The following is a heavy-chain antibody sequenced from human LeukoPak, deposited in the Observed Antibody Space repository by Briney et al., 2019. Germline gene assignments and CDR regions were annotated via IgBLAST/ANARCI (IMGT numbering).Heavy chain of an antibody. CDR2: ISGSGGRT. D-gene: IGHD2-21*01. J-gene: IGHJ5*02. CDR3: AKDIHLMSGEFDP. V-gene: IGHV3-23*01. Sequence: QSGGSLRLSCAASGFTFSSYAMSWVRQAPGKGLEWVSAISGSGGRTYYADSVKGRFTISRDNSKNTLYLQMNSLRAEDTAVYYCAKDIHLMSGEFDPWGQGTLVTVSS. CDR1: GFTFSSYA.